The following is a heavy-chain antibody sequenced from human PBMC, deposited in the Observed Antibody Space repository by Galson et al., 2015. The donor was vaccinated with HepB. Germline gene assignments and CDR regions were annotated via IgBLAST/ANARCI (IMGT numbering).Heavy chain of an antibody. J-gene: IGHJ3*02. CDR2: ISTNSGNT. Sequence: SVKVSCKASGYTFTRNGISWVRQAPGQGLEWMGWISTNSGNTYYAQKFQDRLIMTTERSTSTAYMELRSLTSDDTAFYYCARDVRYAFEMWGQGTTVTVSS. V-gene: IGHV1-18*01. CDR3: ARDVRYAFEM. CDR1: GYTFTRNG. D-gene: IGHD3-10*02.